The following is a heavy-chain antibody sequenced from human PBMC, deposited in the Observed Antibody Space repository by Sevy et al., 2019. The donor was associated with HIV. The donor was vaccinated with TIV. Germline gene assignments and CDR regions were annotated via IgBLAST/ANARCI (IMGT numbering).Heavy chain of an antibody. CDR3: ARDCSSTTCLWGLDV. D-gene: IGHD2-2*01. CDR2: TKRDGSER. V-gene: IGHV3-7*03. J-gene: IGHJ6*02. CDR1: GFTFSNYW. Sequence: GGSLRLSCAASGFTFSNYWMTWVRQAPGKGLEWVASTKRDGSERYYVASVKGRFTISRDNAKNSLYLQMNSLRADDTAVYYCARDCSSTTCLWGLDVWGQGTTVTVSS.